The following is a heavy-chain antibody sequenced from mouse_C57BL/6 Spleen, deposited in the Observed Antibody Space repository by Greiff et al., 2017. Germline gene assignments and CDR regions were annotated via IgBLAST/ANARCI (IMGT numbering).Heavy chain of an antibody. D-gene: IGHD1-1*01. J-gene: IGHJ3*01. CDR2: ISDGGSYT. CDR1: GFTFSSYA. Sequence: VQLKESGGGLVKPGGSLKLSCAASGFTFSSYAMSWVRQTPEKRLEWVATISDGGSYTYYPDNVKGRFTISRDNAKNNLYLQMSHLKSEDTAMYYCARDQDYYGSSSAWFAYWGQGTLVTVSA. V-gene: IGHV5-4*01. CDR3: ARDQDYYGSSSAWFAY.